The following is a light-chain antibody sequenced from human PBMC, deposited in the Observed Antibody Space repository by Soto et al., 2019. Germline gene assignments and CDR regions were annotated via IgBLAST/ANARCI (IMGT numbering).Light chain of an antibody. CDR3: QTWGSGIVV. CDR1: SGHSNYA. V-gene: IGLV4-69*01. CDR2: LNSDGSH. Sequence: HLVLTQSPSASASLGASVKLTCTLSSGHSNYAIAWHQQQSEKGPRYLMKLNSDGSHSKGDGIPDRFSGSSSGAERYITISSFKYEDEADSYCQTWGSGIVVFGGGTKLTVL. J-gene: IGLJ2*01.